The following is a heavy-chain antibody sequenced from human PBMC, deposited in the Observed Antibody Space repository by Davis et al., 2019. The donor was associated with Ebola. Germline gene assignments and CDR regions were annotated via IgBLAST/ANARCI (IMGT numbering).Heavy chain of an antibody. J-gene: IGHJ5*02. Sequence: SETLSLTCAVYAGSFSGYYWSWIRQPPGKGLEWIGYIYYSGSTNYNPSLKSRVTISVDTSKNQFSLKLSSVTAADTAVYYCARVIAAAETEGNWFDPWGQGTLVTVSS. CDR2: IYYSGST. CDR3: ARVIAAAETEGNWFDP. D-gene: IGHD6-13*01. V-gene: IGHV4-59*01. CDR1: AGSFSGYY.